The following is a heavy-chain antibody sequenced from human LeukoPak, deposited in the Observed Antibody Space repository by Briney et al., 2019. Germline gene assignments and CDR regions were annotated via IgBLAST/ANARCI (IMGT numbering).Heavy chain of an antibody. J-gene: IGHJ6*02. Sequence: GGSLRLSCAVSGFTFSTSAMSWVRQIPGKGLEWVSAIAPNGGSREYRDSVKGRFTISRDNSKNTVYLQMSSLRVDDTAVYYCAKAASSSWPSYYYGMDVWGQGTTVTVSS. CDR2: IAPNGGSR. V-gene: IGHV3-23*01. D-gene: IGHD6-13*01. CDR3: AKAASSSWPSYYYGMDV. CDR1: GFTFSTSA.